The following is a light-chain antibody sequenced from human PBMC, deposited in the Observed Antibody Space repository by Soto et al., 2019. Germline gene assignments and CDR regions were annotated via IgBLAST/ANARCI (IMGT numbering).Light chain of an antibody. J-gene: IGKJ4*01. Sequence: DIQMTQSPSTLSGSVGDRVTITCRASQTISSWLAWYQQKPGKAPKLLIYKASTLKSGVPSRFSGSGSGTEFTLTISRLQPDDCAIYYCQQSFSIPLTFGGGTKVDI. CDR2: KAS. V-gene: IGKV1-5*03. CDR3: QQSFSIPLT. CDR1: QTISSW.